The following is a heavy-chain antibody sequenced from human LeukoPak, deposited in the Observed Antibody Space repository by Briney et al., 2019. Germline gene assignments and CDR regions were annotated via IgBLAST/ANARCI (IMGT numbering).Heavy chain of an antibody. J-gene: IGHJ4*02. CDR3: ARGATYYGDYRYYFDY. CDR1: GYTFTSYG. CDR2: ISAYNGNT. Sequence: ASVKVSCKASGYTFTSYGISWVRQAPGQGLEWMGWISAYNGNTNYAQKLQGRVTMTTNTSTSTAYMELRSLRSDDTAVYYCARGATYYGDYRYYFDYWGQGTLVTVSS. D-gene: IGHD4-17*01. V-gene: IGHV1-18*01.